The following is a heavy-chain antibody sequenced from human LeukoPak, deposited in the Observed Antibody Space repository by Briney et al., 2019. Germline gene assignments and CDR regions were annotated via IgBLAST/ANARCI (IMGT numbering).Heavy chain of an antibody. CDR1: GFTFSSYA. CDR2: ISYDGSNK. J-gene: IGHJ5*02. V-gene: IGHV3-30-3*01. D-gene: IGHD3-22*01. CDR3: ARDLDNYYDSSGSP. Sequence: GRSLRLSCAASGFTFSSYATHWVRQAPGKGLEWVAVISYDGSNKYYADSVKGRFTISRDNSKNTLYLQMNSLRAEDTAVYYCARDLDNYYDSSGSPWGQGTLVTVSS.